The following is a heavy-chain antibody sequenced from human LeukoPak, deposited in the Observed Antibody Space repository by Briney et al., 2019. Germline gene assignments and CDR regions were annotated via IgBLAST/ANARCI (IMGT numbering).Heavy chain of an antibody. CDR3: AAKWLLRRY. CDR1: GFTFSSYA. V-gene: IGHV3-23*01. CDR2: ISGSSGNT. Sequence: GGSLRLSCAASGFTFSSYAMSWVRQAPGKGLEWVSAISGSSGNTYYADSVKGRFTISRDNSKNTLYLQMNSLRVEDTAVYYCAAKWLLRRYWGQGTLVTVSS. D-gene: IGHD3-22*01. J-gene: IGHJ4*02.